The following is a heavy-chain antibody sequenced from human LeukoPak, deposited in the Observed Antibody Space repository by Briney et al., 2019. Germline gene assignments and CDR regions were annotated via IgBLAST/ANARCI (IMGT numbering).Heavy chain of an antibody. CDR2: IYHSGST. J-gene: IGHJ4*02. Sequence: SQTLSLTCAVSGGSISSGGYSWSWIRQPPGKGLEWIGYIYHSGSTHYNPSLKSRVTISVDRSKNQFSLKLSSVTAADTAVYYCARAMFPTYFDYRGQGSLVTVSS. CDR3: ARAMFPTYFDY. CDR1: GGSISSGGYS. D-gene: IGHD3-10*02. V-gene: IGHV4-30-2*01.